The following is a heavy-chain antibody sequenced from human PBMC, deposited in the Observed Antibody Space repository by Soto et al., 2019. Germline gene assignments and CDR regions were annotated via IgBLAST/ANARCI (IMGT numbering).Heavy chain of an antibody. Sequence: PGESLKISCNGSGYSFSNYWIGWVRQMSWKGLGWMAITFPGNSETRYSPSFQGHVTISVDRSISTAYLQWSSLKASDTALYYCARSRYYDTTGYYPFYYYYYGMDVWGQGTTVTVSS. D-gene: IGHD3-22*01. CDR3: ARSRYYDTTGYYPFYYYYYGMDV. CDR2: TFPGNSET. J-gene: IGHJ6*02. CDR1: GYSFSNYW. V-gene: IGHV5-51*01.